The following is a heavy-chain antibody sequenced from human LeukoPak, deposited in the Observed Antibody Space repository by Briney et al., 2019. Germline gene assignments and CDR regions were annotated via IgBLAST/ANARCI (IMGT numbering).Heavy chain of an antibody. V-gene: IGHV3-7*01. CDR2: MNQDGSRK. CDR3: TRDSQGSGTYSTDH. J-gene: IGHJ4*02. D-gene: IGHD3-10*01. CDR1: WFTFSSSW. Sequence: GGSLRLSCVAPWFTFSSSWMSWVRQGPGKGPEGVANMNQDGSRKYYVDSVKGRFTISRDNAKNSLFLQMNGLRDEDTAAYYCTRDSQGSGTYSTDHWGQGTLVTVSS.